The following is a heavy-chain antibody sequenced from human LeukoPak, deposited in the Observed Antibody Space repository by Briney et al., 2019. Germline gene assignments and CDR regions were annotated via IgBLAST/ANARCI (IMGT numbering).Heavy chain of an antibody. V-gene: IGHV5-51*01. J-gene: IGHJ5*02. D-gene: IGHD3-9*01. CDR2: IYPGDSDT. CDR3: ARRANYDILTGSSNWFDP. CDR1: GYSFTDYW. Sequence: GESLKISCQGSGYSFTDYWIGWVRQMPGKGLEWMGIIYPGDSDTRYSPSFQGRVTISADKSISTAYLQWSSLKASDTAMYYCARRANYDILTGSSNWFDPWGQGTLVTVSS.